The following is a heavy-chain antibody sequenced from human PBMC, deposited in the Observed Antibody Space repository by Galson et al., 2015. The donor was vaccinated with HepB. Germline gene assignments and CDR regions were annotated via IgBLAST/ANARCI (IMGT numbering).Heavy chain of an antibody. D-gene: IGHD4-23*01. Sequence: SLRLSCAASTFIFSTYSMNWVRQAPGKGLEWISYISSSSTTIYYADSVKGRFTISRDNAKNSLYLQMNSLRVEDTAVYYCVFLRGNDLKPLDSWGLGTLVTVSS. CDR2: ISSSSTTI. J-gene: IGHJ4*02. CDR1: TFIFSTYS. CDR3: VFLRGNDLKPLDS. V-gene: IGHV3-48*04.